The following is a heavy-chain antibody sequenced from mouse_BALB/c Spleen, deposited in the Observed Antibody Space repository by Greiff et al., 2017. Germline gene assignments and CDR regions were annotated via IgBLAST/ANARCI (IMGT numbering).Heavy chain of an antibody. J-gene: IGHJ4*01. Sequence: QVQLKESGAELAKPGASVKMSCKASGYTFTSYWMHWVKQRPGQGLEWIGYINPSTGYTEYNQKFKDKATLTADKSSSTAYMQLSSLTSEDSAVYYCARKRGLYYGYEDYAMDYWGQGTSVTVSS. V-gene: IGHV1-7*01. CDR3: ARKRGLYYGYEDYAMDY. CDR1: GYTFTSYW. CDR2: INPSTGYT. D-gene: IGHD2-2*01.